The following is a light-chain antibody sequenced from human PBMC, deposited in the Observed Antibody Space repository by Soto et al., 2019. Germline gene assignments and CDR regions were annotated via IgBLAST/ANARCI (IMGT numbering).Light chain of an antibody. CDR1: QSVXSD. J-gene: IGKJ1*01. CDR2: XAS. CDR3: QQYVSSRT. V-gene: IGKV3-11*01. Sequence: IGLTQSPSALSLSPGERATLSCRASQSVXSDLDWYQEKPGKAPRLLISXASKRATCIPARFSGSGYGKDFIITISILEQEDSVVYYCQQYVSSRTFGQGTKVDI.